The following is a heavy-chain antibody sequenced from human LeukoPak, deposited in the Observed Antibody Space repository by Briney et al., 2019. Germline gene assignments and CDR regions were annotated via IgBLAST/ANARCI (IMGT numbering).Heavy chain of an antibody. Sequence: GASVKVSCKASGYTFTSYGISWVRQAPGQGLEWMGWISAYNGNTNYAQKLQGRVTMTTDTSTSTAYMELRSLRSDDTAVYYCARERHSSSWYYYYYYMDVWGKGTTVTVSS. D-gene: IGHD6-13*01. CDR2: ISAYNGNT. J-gene: IGHJ6*03. CDR1: GYTFTSYG. CDR3: ARERHSSSWYYYYYYMDV. V-gene: IGHV1-18*01.